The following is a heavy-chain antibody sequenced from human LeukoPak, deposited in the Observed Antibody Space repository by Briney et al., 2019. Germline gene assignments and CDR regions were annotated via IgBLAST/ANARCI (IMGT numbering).Heavy chain of an antibody. J-gene: IGHJ6*03. CDR2: IYYSGST. V-gene: IGHV4-39*01. D-gene: IGHD3-3*01. CDR1: GGSISSSSYY. CDR3: ARRLTYYDFWSGYYYYYYMDV. Sequence: SETLSLTCTVSGGSISSSSYYWGWIRQPPGKGLEWIGSIYYSGSTYYNPSLESRVTISVDTSKNQFSLKLSSVTAADTAVYYCARRLTYYDFWSGYYYYYYMDVWGKGTTVTVSS.